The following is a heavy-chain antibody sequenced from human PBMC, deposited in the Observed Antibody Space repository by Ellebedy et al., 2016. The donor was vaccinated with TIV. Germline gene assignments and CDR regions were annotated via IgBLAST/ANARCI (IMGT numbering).Heavy chain of an antibody. CDR2: VPYTGGT. V-gene: IGHV4-34*01. J-gene: IGHJ4*02. CDR1: GAPSGNYF. Sequence: SETLSLXXAVSGAPSGNYFWSWIRQPPGKGLEWNGEVPYTGGTNYNPSLESRVTMSLDTSENQFSLKLNSVNVADTAVYYCARGFPAAWELAGAWGQGTLVTVSA. CDR3: ARGFPAAWELAGA. D-gene: IGHD6-19*01.